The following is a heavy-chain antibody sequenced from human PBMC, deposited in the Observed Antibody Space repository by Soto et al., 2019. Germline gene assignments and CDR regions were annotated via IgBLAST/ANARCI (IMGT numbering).Heavy chain of an antibody. CDR3: AKEEDRHIVVVIAIRAFDI. V-gene: IGHV3-23*01. CDR2: IIGIGGST. D-gene: IGHD2-21*01. Sequence: GGSLRLSCAASGFTFSSYAMSWVRQAPGKGLDLVLVIIGIGGSTYYAVSVKGRFTISIDNTKYTLFLQMNSLRAEDTAVYFCAKEEDRHIVVVIAIRAFDIWGQGTMVTVSS. J-gene: IGHJ3*02. CDR1: GFTFSSYA.